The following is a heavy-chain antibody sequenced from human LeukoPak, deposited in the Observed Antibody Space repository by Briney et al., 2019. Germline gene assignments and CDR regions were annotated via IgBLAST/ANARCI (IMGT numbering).Heavy chain of an antibody. J-gene: IGHJ4*02. Sequence: ETLSLTCIVSGDSFSTSSYFWGWIRQPPGQGLEWVGAIYFTGSTYYNPSLKSRVSISEDTSKNRFSLNLTSLTAADTAIYYCARAPYNSKYYITDWGRGTLVTVSS. CDR3: ARAPYNSKYYITD. CDR1: GDSFSTSSYF. D-gene: IGHD4-11*01. CDR2: IYFTGST. V-gene: IGHV4-39*07.